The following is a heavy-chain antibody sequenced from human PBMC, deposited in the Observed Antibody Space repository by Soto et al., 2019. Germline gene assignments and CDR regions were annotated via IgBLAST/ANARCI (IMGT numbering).Heavy chain of an antibody. Sequence: PSETLSLTCTVSGGSISSGGYYWSWIRQHPGKGLEWIGYIYYSGSTYHNPSLKSRVTISVDTSKNQFSLKLSSVAAADTAVYYCARVGSYDSSGLDYWGQGTLVTVSS. CDR2: IYYSGST. J-gene: IGHJ4*02. D-gene: IGHD3-22*01. V-gene: IGHV4-31*03. CDR3: ARVGSYDSSGLDY. CDR1: GGSISSGGYY.